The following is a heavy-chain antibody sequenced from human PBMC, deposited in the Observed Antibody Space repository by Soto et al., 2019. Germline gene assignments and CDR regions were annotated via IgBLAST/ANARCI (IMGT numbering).Heavy chain of an antibody. CDR3: TQHHVGPCFDY. J-gene: IGHJ4*02. CDR2: IKSKIDGGTT. V-gene: IGHV3-15*01. Sequence: PGGSLRLSCAASGYTFSVGWMSWVRQAPGKGLEWVGRIKSKIDGGTTDYAAPVQGRFTISRDDSKNTLYLQMNSLKTEDTAVYYCTQHHVGPCFDYWGQGSLVTVSS. CDR1: GYTFSVGW. D-gene: IGHD1-26*01.